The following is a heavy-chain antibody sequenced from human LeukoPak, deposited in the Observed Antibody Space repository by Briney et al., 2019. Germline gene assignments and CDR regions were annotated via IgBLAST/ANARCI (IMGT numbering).Heavy chain of an antibody. CDR3: AKERYYYDSSGPYDAFDI. J-gene: IGHJ3*02. D-gene: IGHD3-22*01. CDR1: ASTFSSYA. Sequence: GGSLTLACAASASTFSSYAMSWVRQAPGKGLEWDAAISGSGGSTYYADSVKGRFTISRDNSTNTLYLQMSSLKAEDTAVYYCAKERYYYDSSGPYDAFDIWSQGTMVTVSS. V-gene: IGHV3-23*01. CDR2: ISGSGGST.